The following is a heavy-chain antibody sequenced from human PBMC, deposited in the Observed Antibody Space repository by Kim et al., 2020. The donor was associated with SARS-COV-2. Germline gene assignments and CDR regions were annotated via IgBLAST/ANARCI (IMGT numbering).Heavy chain of an antibody. CDR2: INPAGNSK. Sequence: GGSLRLSCAVSEFNFSPSWMNWVRQPPGKGLQWVANINPAGNSKVYVDSVKGRFTVSRDNAKNSLFLQMDSLTAEDTAVYYCAGWGGDVNFWGQGIQVTVSS. J-gene: IGHJ4*02. V-gene: IGHV3-7*01. CDR3: AGWGGDVNF. D-gene: IGHD3-16*01. CDR1: EFNFSPSW.